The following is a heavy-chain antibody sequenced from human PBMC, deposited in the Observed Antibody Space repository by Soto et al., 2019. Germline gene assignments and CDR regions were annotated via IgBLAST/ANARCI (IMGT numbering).Heavy chain of an antibody. J-gene: IGHJ4*02. CDR3: ARHSHYDSSGYSPFDY. CDR1: GGSISSSSYY. Sequence: LSLTCTVPGGSISSSSYYWGWIRQPPGKGLEWIGSIYYSGSTYYNPSLKSRVTISVDTSKNQFSLKLSSVTAADTAVYYCARHSHYDSSGYSPFDYWGQGTLVTVSS. D-gene: IGHD3-22*01. CDR2: IYYSGST. V-gene: IGHV4-39*01.